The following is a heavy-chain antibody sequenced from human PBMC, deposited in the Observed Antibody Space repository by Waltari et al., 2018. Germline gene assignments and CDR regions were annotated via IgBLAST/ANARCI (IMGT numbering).Heavy chain of an antibody. CDR3: AKGGDGY. J-gene: IGHJ4*02. CDR2: KQNEETKK. V-gene: IGHV3-30*02. D-gene: IGHD3-16*01. Sequence: QVQLVESGGGVVQPGGSLRLSCAASGFTFSSYGMHWVRQAPGKGGEWGASKQNEETKKKYADSVKGRFTISRDNSKNTLYLQMNSLRPEDTAVYYCAKGGDGYWGQGTLVTVSS. CDR1: GFTFSSYG.